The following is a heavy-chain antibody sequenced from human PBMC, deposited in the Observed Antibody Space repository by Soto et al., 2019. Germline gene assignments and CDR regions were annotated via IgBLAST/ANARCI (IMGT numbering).Heavy chain of an antibody. Sequence: GASVKVSCKASGYTFTSYAMHWVRQAPGQRLEWMGWINAGNGNTKYSQKFQGRVTITRDTSASTAYMELSSLRSEDTAAYYCARHPFYSSSYYYYGMDVWGQGTTVTVSS. V-gene: IGHV1-3*01. D-gene: IGHD6-13*01. J-gene: IGHJ6*02. CDR2: INAGNGNT. CDR1: GYTFTSYA. CDR3: ARHPFYSSSYYYYGMDV.